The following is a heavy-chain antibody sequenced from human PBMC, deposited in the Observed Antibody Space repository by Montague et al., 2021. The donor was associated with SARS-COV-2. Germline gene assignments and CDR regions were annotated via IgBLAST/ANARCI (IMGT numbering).Heavy chain of an antibody. CDR1: GFTFGSYW. CDR2: IKQDESEK. V-gene: IGHV3-7*01. J-gene: IGHJ4*02. Sequence: SLRLSCAASGFTFGSYWMSWVRQAPGKGLEWVANIKQDESEKSXXXSVKGRFTISRDNAKNSLYPQMHSLRAEDTAVYYCATDQNWAFDCWGQGALVTVSS. CDR3: ATDQNWAFDC. D-gene: IGHD7-27*01.